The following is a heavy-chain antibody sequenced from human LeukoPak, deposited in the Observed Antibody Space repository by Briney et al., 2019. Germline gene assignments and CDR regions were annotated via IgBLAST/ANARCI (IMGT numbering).Heavy chain of an antibody. D-gene: IGHD1-26*01. Sequence: GGSLRLSCEASGFTFSDSAMSWVRQASGRGLEWVSLISASGGNSYYADSVKGRFTVSRDSSKNTLHLQMNSLRAEDTAVYYCARDIELSCWGQGALVTVSS. CDR2: ISASGGNS. CDR1: GFTFSDSA. J-gene: IGHJ4*02. V-gene: IGHV3-23*01. CDR3: ARDIELSC.